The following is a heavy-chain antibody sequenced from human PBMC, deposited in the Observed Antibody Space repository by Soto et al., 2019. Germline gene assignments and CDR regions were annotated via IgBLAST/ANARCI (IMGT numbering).Heavy chain of an antibody. CDR1: GFTFSSYA. CDR2: ISGSGGST. V-gene: IGHV3-23*01. D-gene: IGHD3-22*01. J-gene: IGHJ3*02. CDR3: AKDRYYYDSSGYYYVWYAFDI. Sequence: GGSLRLACAASGFTFSSYAMSWVRQAPGKGLEWVSAISGSGGSTYYADSVKGRFTISRDNSKNTLYLQMNSLRAEDTAVYYCAKDRYYYDSSGYYYVWYAFDIWGQGTMVTVSS.